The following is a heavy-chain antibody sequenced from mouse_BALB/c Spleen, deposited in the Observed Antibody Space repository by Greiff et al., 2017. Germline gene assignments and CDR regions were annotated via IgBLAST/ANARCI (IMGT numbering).Heavy chain of an antibody. CDR2: INPGSGGT. Sequence: QVQLQQSGAELVRPGTSVKVSCKASGYAFTNYLIEWVKQRPGQGLEWIGVINPGSGGTNYNEKFKGKATLTVDKSSSTAYMQLSSPTSEDSAVYYCARKRGGNYDAMDYWGQGTSVTVSS. J-gene: IGHJ4*01. V-gene: IGHV1-54*01. D-gene: IGHD1-1*02. CDR3: ARKRGGNYDAMDY. CDR1: GYAFTNYL.